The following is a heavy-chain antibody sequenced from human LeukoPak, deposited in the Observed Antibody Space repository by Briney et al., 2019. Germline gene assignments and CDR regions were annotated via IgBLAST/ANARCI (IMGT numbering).Heavy chain of an antibody. Sequence: SGPTLVNPSQTLSLTCTVSGGSITATGTYYWSWIRQPAGKGLEWIGRIYTSGSTYYDPSFKSRVTISVDTSKTRFSLNLSPVTAAYTAVYYCARETVAGSRFDPWGQGTLVTVSS. CDR2: IYTSGST. V-gene: IGHV4-61*02. J-gene: IGHJ5*02. CDR1: GGSITATGTYY. D-gene: IGHD2-15*01. CDR3: ARETVAGSRFDP.